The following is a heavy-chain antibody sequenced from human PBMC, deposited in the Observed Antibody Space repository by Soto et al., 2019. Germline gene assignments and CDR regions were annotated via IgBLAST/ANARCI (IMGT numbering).Heavy chain of an antibody. V-gene: IGHV3-11*01. CDR1: GFTFSDSY. D-gene: IGHD3-10*01. J-gene: IGHJ4*02. CDR2: IGSSVITI. Sequence: PGGSLRLSCAASGFTFSDSYMSWIRQAPGKGLEWVSYIGSSVITIYYADSVKGRFTISRDNAKNSLYLHMNSLRAEDTAVYYCASLRYGSGSYVFDSWGQGTLVTVSS. CDR3: ASLRYGSGSYVFDS.